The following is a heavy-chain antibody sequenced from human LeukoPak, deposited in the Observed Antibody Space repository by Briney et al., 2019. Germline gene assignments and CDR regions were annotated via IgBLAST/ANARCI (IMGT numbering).Heavy chain of an antibody. V-gene: IGHV4-38-2*02. D-gene: IGHD2-2*01. CDR1: GYSISSGYY. CDR2: IYHSGST. J-gene: IGHJ4*02. CDR3: ARDGVVPAAVILDAIDY. Sequence: PSETLSLTCAVSGYSISSGYYWGWIRQPPGKGLEWIGSIYHSGSTYYNPSLKSRVTISVDTSKNQFSLKLSSVTAADTAVYYCARDGVVPAAVILDAIDYWGQGTLVTVSS.